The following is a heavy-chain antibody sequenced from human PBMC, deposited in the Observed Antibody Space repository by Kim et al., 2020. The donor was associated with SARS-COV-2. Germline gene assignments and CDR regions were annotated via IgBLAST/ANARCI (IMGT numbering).Heavy chain of an antibody. D-gene: IGHD6-13*01. J-gene: IGHJ4*02. V-gene: IGHV4-59*09. Sequence: CNPSLKSRVTISVDTSKNQFSLKLSSVTAADTAVYYCASGSSWYGNYFDYWGQGTLVTVSS. CDR3: ASGSSWYGNYFDY.